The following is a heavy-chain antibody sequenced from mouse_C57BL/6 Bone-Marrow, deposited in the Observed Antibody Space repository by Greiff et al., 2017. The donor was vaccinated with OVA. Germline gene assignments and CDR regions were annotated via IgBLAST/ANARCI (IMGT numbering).Heavy chain of an antibody. CDR1: GYTFTDYY. V-gene: IGHV1-19*01. CDR3: ARGAYYGSPWFAY. CDR2: INPYNGGT. Sequence: VQLKQSGPVLVKPGASVKMSCKASGYTFTDYYMNWVKQSPGTSLEWIGVINPYNGGTSYNQKFKGKATLTVAKSSSTAYIELNSLTSEDSAVYSCARGAYYGSPWFAYWGQGTLVTVSA. D-gene: IGHD1-1*01. J-gene: IGHJ3*01.